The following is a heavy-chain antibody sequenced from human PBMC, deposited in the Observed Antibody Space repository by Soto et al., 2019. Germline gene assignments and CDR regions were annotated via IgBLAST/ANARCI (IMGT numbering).Heavy chain of an antibody. CDR2: ISYDGSNN. CDR3: GRSSYYEDYYYFLDI. Sequence: GGSLRLSCAASGFTFNSYAMHWVRQAPGKGLEWVALISYDGSNNYYADSVKGRFSISRDKSKNTLSLQMSSLRAEDTAVYYCGRSSYYEDYYYFLDIWGQGTSVTVSS. D-gene: IGHD1-26*01. J-gene: IGHJ6*02. CDR1: GFTFNSYA. V-gene: IGHV3-30*04.